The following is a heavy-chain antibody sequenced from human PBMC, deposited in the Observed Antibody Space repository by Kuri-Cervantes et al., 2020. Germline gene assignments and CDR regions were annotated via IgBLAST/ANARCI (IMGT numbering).Heavy chain of an antibody. Sequence: GESLKISCAASGFTFRSYAMTWVRQAPGKGLEWVSGISGSGVSTYYTDSVKGRFTISRDTSKNTLYLQMNSLRAEDTAVYYCAKKSTQLGGFDIWGQGTMVTVSS. V-gene: IGHV3-23*01. CDR2: ISGSGVST. J-gene: IGHJ3*02. CDR3: AKKSTQLGGFDI. CDR1: GFTFRSYA. D-gene: IGHD3-16*01.